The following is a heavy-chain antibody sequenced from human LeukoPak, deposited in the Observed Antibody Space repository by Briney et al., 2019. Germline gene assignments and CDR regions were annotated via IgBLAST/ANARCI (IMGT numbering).Heavy chain of an antibody. J-gene: IGHJ4*02. V-gene: IGHV1-2*02. CDR1: GYTFTNYH. CDR3: ARGETYDFWSGFGTDY. D-gene: IGHD3-3*01. CDR2: INPNSGGT. Sequence: ASVKVSCKASGYTFTNYHIHWVRQAPGQGLEWMGWINPNSGGTNYAQKFQGRVTMTRDTSISTAYMELSRLRSDDTAVYYCARGETYDFWSGFGTDYWGQGTLVTVSS.